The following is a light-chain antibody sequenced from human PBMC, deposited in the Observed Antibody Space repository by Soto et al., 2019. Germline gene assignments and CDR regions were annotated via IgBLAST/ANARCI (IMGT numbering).Light chain of an antibody. J-gene: IGKJ4*02. CDR2: GAS. V-gene: IGKV3-15*01. CDR3: QQYNNWQLS. CDR1: QSVRTN. Sequence: EIVMTQSPATLSVSPGDRVTLSCRASQSVRTNSAWYQQKPGQAPRLLFYGASTRATGIPARFSGSGSGTEFTLTISSLQSEDFAVYYCQQYNNWQLSFGGGTKVEI.